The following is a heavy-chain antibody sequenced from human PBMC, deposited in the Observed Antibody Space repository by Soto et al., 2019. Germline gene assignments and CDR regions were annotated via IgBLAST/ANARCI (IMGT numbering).Heavy chain of an antibody. CDR2: IYYSGST. D-gene: IGHD6-13*01. CDR1: GGSISSYY. CDR3: ASSHAGAHITAAVH. Sequence: TSETLSLTCTVSGGSISSYYWSWIRQPPGKGLEWIGYIYYSGSTNYNPSLKSRVTISVDTSKNQFSLKLSSVTAADTAVYYCASSHAGAHITAAVHWGQGTLVTVSP. J-gene: IGHJ4*02. V-gene: IGHV4-59*12.